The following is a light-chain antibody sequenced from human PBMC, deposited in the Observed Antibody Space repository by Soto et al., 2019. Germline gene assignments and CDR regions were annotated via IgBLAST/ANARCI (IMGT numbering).Light chain of an antibody. Sequence: QSVLTQPPSASGTPRQTVTISCSGGTSKIGSNTINWYQHLPGMAPKLLIYSNNQRPSGVPDRFSGSKSGTSASLAISRLQSEDEADFYCRAWDDTLNGWVFGGGTKLTVL. CDR2: SNN. J-gene: IGLJ3*02. CDR1: TSKIGSNT. CDR3: RAWDDTLNGWV. V-gene: IGLV1-44*01.